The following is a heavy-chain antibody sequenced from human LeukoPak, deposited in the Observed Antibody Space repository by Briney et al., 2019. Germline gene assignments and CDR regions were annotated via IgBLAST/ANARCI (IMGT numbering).Heavy chain of an antibody. V-gene: IGHV3-49*04. D-gene: IGHD5-18*01. J-gene: IGHJ4*02. Sequence: PGGSLRLSCTASGFTFGDYAMSWVRQAPGKGLEWVGFIRSKAYGGTTEYAASVKGRFTISRDDSKSIAYLQMNSLKTEDTAVYYCTRGVDTAMAITLVYFGYWGQGTLVTVSS. CDR1: GFTFGDYA. CDR3: TRGVDTAMAITLVYFGY. CDR2: IRSKAYGGTT.